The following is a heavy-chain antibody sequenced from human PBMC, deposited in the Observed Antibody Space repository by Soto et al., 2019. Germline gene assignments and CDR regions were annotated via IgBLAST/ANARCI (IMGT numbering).Heavy chain of an antibody. D-gene: IGHD2-15*01. Sequence: QVQLVESGGGVVQPGRSLRLSCAASGFTFSRYAMHWVRQAPGKGLEWVAVISYDGSNKYYADSVKGRFTISRDNSKNTLYLQMNSLRAEDTAVYYCARDIVVVAATPGNYYYGMDVWGQGTTVTVSS. CDR3: ARDIVVVAATPGNYYYGMDV. CDR2: ISYDGSNK. J-gene: IGHJ6*02. V-gene: IGHV3-30-3*01. CDR1: GFTFSRYA.